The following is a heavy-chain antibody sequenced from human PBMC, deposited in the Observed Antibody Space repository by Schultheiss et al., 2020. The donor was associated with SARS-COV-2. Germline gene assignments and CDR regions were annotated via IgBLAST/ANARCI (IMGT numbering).Heavy chain of an antibody. CDR3: ARESGNANLDY. D-gene: IGHD4-23*01. J-gene: IGHJ4*02. CDR2: ISYDGSNK. CDR1: GFTVSSNY. Sequence: GGSLRLSCAASGFTVSSNYMSWVRQAPGKGLEWVAVISYDGSNKYYADSVKGRFTISRDNAKNSLYLQMNSLRAEDTAVYYCARESGNANLDYWGQGTLVTVSS. V-gene: IGHV3-30*03.